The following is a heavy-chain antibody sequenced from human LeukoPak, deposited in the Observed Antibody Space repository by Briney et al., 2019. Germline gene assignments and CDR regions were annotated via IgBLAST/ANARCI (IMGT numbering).Heavy chain of an antibody. J-gene: IGHJ5*02. CDR1: GFTFSSSG. CDR2: IRYDGSHK. V-gene: IGHV3-30*02. D-gene: IGHD6-13*01. CDR3: AKGGGSSTWGDNWFDP. Sequence: GGSLRLSCAASGFTFSSSGIHWVRQAPGKGLGWVAFIRYDGSHKYYADSVKGRFTISRDNSRNTLYVQMSSLRDEDTAVYYCAKGGGSSTWGDNWFDPWGQGTLVTVSS.